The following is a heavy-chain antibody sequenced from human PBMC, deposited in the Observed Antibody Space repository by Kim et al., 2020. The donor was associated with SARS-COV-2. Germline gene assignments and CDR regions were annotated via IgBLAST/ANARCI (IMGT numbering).Heavy chain of an antibody. Sequence: YDGDNKYYADSVKGRFTISRDNAKNTLYLQMNSLRAEDTAVYYCAANVDIWGQGTMVTVSS. V-gene: IGHV3-33*01. J-gene: IGHJ3*02. CDR2: YDGDNK. CDR3: AANVDI.